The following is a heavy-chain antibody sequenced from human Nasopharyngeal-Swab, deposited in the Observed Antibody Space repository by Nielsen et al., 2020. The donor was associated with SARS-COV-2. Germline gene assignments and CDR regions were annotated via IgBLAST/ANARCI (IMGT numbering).Heavy chain of an antibody. V-gene: IGHV3-21*01. Sequence: GGSLRLPCVASGLTFSRYSIPWARQVTGKGLQWVSYISGDSKYMYYALSVKGRFTISRDNAKNSVYLQMNSLRADDTAFYYCAKRVAPGSFGSGSYADSWGQGTVVTVSS. CDR2: ISGDSKYM. J-gene: IGHJ4*02. D-gene: IGHD3-10*01. CDR1: GLTFSRYS. CDR3: AKRVAPGSFGSGSYADS.